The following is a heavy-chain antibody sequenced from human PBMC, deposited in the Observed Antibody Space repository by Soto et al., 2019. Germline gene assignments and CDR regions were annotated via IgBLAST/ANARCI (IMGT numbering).Heavy chain of an antibody. CDR2: IYYSGST. CDR1: GGSISSGGYY. J-gene: IGHJ5*02. Sequence: SETLSLTCTVSGGSISSGGYYWSWIRQHPGKGLEWIGYIYYSGSTNYNPSLKSRVTISVDTSKNQFSLKLSSVTAADTAVYYCARSEYYYGSGAVRTFDPWGQGTLVTVSS. V-gene: IGHV4-61*08. CDR3: ARSEYYYGSGAVRTFDP. D-gene: IGHD3-10*01.